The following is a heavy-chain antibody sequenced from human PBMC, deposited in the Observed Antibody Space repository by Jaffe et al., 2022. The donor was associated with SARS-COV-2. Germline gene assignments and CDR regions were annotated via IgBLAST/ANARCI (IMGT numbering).Heavy chain of an antibody. J-gene: IGHJ4*02. CDR2: ISGSGGST. CDR3: ARGSSGSYRQPSDY. D-gene: IGHD1-26*01. V-gene: IGHV3-23*01. CDR1: GFTFSSYA. Sequence: EVQLLESGGGLVQPGGSLRLSCAASGFTFSSYAMSWVRQAPGKGLEWVSAISGSGGSTYYADSVKGRFTISRDNSKNTLYLQMNSLRAEDTAVYYCARGSSGSYRQPSDYWGQGTLVTVSS.